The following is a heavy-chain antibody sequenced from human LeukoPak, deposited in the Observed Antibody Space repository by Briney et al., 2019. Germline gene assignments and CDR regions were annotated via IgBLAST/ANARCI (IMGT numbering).Heavy chain of an antibody. D-gene: IGHD1-26*01. CDR1: GGTFSSYA. CDR2: IIPIFGTA. Sequence: ASVTVSCTASGGTFSSYAISWVRQAPGQGLEWMGGIIPIFGTANYARKFQGRVTITADESTSTAYMELSSLRSEDTAVYYCAREAAAGATPHPDYWGQGTLVTVSS. J-gene: IGHJ4*02. V-gene: IGHV1-69*13. CDR3: AREAAAGATPHPDY.